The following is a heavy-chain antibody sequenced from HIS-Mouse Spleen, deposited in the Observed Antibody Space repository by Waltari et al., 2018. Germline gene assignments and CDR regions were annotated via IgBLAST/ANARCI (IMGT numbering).Heavy chain of an antibody. D-gene: IGHD6-13*01. Sequence: QLQLQESGPGLVKPSETLSLTCTVPGGSIISSSYYWGGIRQPPGKGVEWIGSIYYSGRTYYNPSLKSRVTISVDTSKNQFSLKLSSVTAADTAVYYCAREIPYSSSWYDWYFDLWGRGTLVTVSS. J-gene: IGHJ2*01. CDR3: AREIPYSSSWYDWYFDL. V-gene: IGHV4-39*07. CDR1: GGSIISSSYY. CDR2: IYYSGRT.